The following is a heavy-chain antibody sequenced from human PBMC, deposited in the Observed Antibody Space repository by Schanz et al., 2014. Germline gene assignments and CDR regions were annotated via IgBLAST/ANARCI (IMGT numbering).Heavy chain of an antibody. CDR2: ITYDGSYK. CDR1: GFTFSSYS. V-gene: IGHV3-30*04. Sequence: QVQLVESGGGVVQPGRSLRLSCAASGFTFSSYSMHWVRQAPGKGLEWVAVITYDGSYKYYSDSVKGRFSISRDSSKSMVYLQMNSLRLEDTGVYYCARDRVRDYQLLPGYYNYAMDVWGQGTTVIVSS. J-gene: IGHJ6*02. D-gene: IGHD4-17*01. CDR3: ARDRVRDYQLLPGYYNYAMDV.